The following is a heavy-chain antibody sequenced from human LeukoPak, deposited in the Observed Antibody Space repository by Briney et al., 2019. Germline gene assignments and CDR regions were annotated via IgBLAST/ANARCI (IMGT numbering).Heavy chain of an antibody. CDR1: GGSFSGYY. V-gene: IGHV4-34*01. D-gene: IGHD3-22*01. CDR2: INHSGST. CDR3: ARGALYYYDSSGYYYSGAFDI. Sequence: SETLSLTCAVYGGSFSGYYWSWIRQPPGKGLEWIGEINHSGSTYYNPSLKSRVTISVDTSKNQFSLKLSSVTAADTAVYYCARGALYYYDSSGYYYSGAFDIWGQGTMVTVSS. J-gene: IGHJ3*02.